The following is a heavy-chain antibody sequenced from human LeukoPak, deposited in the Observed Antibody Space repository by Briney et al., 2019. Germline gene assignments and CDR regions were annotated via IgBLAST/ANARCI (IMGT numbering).Heavy chain of an antibody. CDR3: ARDESTSILWW. J-gene: IGHJ1*01. CDR1: GYTFINYY. CDR2: INPSGGST. D-gene: IGHD2-21*01. Sequence: ASVTVSCKASGYTFINYYMHWVRQAPGQGLEWMGIINPSGGSTSYAQKFQGRVTMTRDTSTSTVYMELSSLRSEDTAVYYCARDESTSILWWWGQGTLVTVPS. V-gene: IGHV1-46*01.